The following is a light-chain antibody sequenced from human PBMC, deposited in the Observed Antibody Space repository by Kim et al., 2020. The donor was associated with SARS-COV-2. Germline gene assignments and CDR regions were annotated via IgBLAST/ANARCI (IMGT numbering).Light chain of an antibody. CDR1: QSVYSNY. J-gene: IGKJ1*01. CDR3: QQYGSSWT. Sequence: EIVLTQSPGTLSLPPGERATLSCRASQSVYSNYLAWYLQKPGQAPRLLIYGASSRATGIPDRFSGSGSGTDFTLTINRLQPDDFAVYYCQQYGSSWTFGQGTKVDIK. V-gene: IGKV3-20*01. CDR2: GAS.